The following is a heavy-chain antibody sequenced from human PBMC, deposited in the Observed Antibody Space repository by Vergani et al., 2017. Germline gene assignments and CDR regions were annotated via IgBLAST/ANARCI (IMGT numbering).Heavy chain of an antibody. Sequence: QVQLVESGGGVVQPGRSLRLSCAASGFTFSTYAMHWVRQAPGQGLEWVAVISYDGSNKYYADSVKGRFTISRDNSKNTLYLQMNSLRAEDTAVYYCARDGLPYHDYHYMDVWGKGTTVTVSS. CDR1: GFTFSTYA. J-gene: IGHJ6*03. D-gene: IGHD5-12*01. V-gene: IGHV3-30-3*01. CDR3: ARDGLPYHDYHYMDV. CDR2: ISYDGSNK.